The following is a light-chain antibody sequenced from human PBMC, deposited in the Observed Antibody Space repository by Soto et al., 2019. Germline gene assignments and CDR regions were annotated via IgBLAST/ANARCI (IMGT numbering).Light chain of an antibody. J-gene: IGKJ1*01. CDR1: QSIGSW. V-gene: IGKV1-5*03. Sequence: GDRVTITCRASQSIGSWLAWYQQKPGKAPKLLIYKASSLESGVTSRFSGSGSGTEFTLTISSLQPDDFASYYCQQYGSYSPWTFGQGTKVEIK. CDR2: KAS. CDR3: QQYGSYSPWT.